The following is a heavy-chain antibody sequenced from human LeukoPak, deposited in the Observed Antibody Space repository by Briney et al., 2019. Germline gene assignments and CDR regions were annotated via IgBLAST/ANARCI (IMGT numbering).Heavy chain of an antibody. J-gene: IGHJ3*02. CDR3: ARVGSGCSGGSCFPVGAFDI. Sequence: PSETLSLTCAVSGGSIINSNWWSWVRQPPGKGLEWIGEIDHSGSTSYNPSLKSRVTMSVDRSQNQFSLRLSTVTAADTAVYYCARVGSGCSGGSCFPVGAFDIWGQGTMVTVSS. CDR2: IDHSGST. D-gene: IGHD2-15*01. CDR1: GGSIINSNW. V-gene: IGHV4-4*02.